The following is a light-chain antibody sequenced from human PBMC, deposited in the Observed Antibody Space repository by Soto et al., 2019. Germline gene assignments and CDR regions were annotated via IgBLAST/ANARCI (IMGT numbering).Light chain of an antibody. V-gene: IGLV2-23*01. CDR1: SSDVGSYNL. J-gene: IGLJ3*02. CDR3: CSYAGSSTRV. Sequence: QSALTQPASVSGSPGQSITISCTGTSSDVGSYNLVSWYQQHPGKAPKLMIYEGSKRPSGVSNRFSGSKSGNTASLTISGLQAEDEADYYCCSYAGSSTRVLGGGTKVTVL. CDR2: EGS.